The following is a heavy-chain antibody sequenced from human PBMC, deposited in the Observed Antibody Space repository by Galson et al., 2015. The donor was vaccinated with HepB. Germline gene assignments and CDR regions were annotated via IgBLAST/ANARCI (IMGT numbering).Heavy chain of an antibody. D-gene: IGHD3-10*01. CDR3: ARDRGYGSGSYYYYYYGMDV. J-gene: IGHJ6*02. CDR1: GFTVSSNY. V-gene: IGHV3-66*02. CDR2: IYSGGST. Sequence: SLRLSCAASGFTVSSNYMSWVRQAPGRGLEWVSVIYSGGSTYYADSVKGRFTISRDNSKNTLYLQMNSLRAEDTAVYYCARDRGYGSGSYYYYYYGMDVWGQGTTVTVSS.